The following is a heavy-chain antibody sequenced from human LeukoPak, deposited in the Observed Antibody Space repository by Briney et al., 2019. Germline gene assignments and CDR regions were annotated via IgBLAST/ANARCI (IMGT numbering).Heavy chain of an antibody. V-gene: IGHV3-7*01. Sequence: GGSLRLSCAASGFTSSNYWMSWVRQAPGKGLEWVANIKQDGSEKYYVDSVKGRFTISRDNAKNSLYLQMNSLRAEDTAVYYCARDEGHCSSTSCYGSFGYWGQGTLVTVSS. J-gene: IGHJ4*02. D-gene: IGHD2-2*01. CDR3: ARDEGHCSSTSCYGSFGY. CDR1: GFTSSNYW. CDR2: IKQDGSEK.